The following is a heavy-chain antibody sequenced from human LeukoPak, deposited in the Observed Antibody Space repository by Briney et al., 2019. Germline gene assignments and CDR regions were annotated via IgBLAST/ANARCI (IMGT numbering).Heavy chain of an antibody. CDR3: AKMAATSDYYYYYMDV. V-gene: IGHV3-23*01. CDR2: IGGSGGTT. D-gene: IGHD2-15*01. Sequence: GGSLRLSCAASGFTFSSYAMSWVRQAPGKGLEWVSAIGGSGGTTYYADSVKGRFTISRDNSKNTLYLQMNSLRAEDTAVYYCAKMAATSDYYYYYMDVWGKGTTVTVSS. CDR1: GFTFSSYA. J-gene: IGHJ6*03.